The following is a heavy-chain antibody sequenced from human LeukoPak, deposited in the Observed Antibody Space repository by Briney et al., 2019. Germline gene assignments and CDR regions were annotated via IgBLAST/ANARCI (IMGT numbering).Heavy chain of an antibody. Sequence: PGRSLRLSCAASGFTFSSYDMHWVRQATGKGLEWVSATGTAGDTYYPGSVKGRFTISRENAKNSLYLQMNSLRAEDTAVYYCARDLLGMRDYWGQGTLVTVSS. V-gene: IGHV3-13*01. CDR1: GFTFSSYD. J-gene: IGHJ4*02. D-gene: IGHD7-27*01. CDR3: ARDLLGMRDY. CDR2: TGTAGDT.